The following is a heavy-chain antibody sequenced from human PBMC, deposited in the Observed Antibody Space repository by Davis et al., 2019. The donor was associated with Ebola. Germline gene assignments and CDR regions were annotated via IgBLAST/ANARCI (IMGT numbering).Heavy chain of an antibody. CDR1: GYRFTSYY. CDR3: AGEGGRYYDSSGYVFDI. CDR2: INPITGGT. Sequence: ASVKVSCKASGYRFTSYYMHWVRQAPGQGLEWMGIINPITGGTSHAQSFQVRVNMTRDPSTSTVYMELSSLRSEDTAVYYCAGEGGRYYDSSGYVFDIWGQGTMVKVSS. J-gene: IGHJ3*02. V-gene: IGHV1-46*01. D-gene: IGHD3-22*01.